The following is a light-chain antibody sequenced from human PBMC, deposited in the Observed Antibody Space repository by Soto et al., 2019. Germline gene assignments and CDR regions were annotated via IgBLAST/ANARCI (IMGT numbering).Light chain of an antibody. CDR2: DAS. CDR1: QSISSY. CDR3: QQRTNWPVT. Sequence: EIVLTQSPATLSLSPGERATLSCRASQSISSYLAWYQQKPCHTPRLLIYDASNRATGIPARFSGSGSGTDFTLSISSLEPEDFAVYYCQQRTNWPVTFGPGTTVDV. V-gene: IGKV3-11*01. J-gene: IGKJ3*01.